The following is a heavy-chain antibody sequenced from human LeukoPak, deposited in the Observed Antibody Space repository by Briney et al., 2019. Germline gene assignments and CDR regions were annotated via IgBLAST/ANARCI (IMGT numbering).Heavy chain of an antibody. Sequence: GGSLRLSCAASGFTFSSYSMSWVRQAPGKGLEWVSSISSSSSYIYYADSVKGRFTNSRDNAKNSLYLQMNSLRAEDTAVYYCARDRGSSHLFDYWGQGTLVTVSS. J-gene: IGHJ4*02. CDR2: ISSSSSYI. CDR1: GFTFSSYS. V-gene: IGHV3-21*01. CDR3: ARDRGSSHLFDY. D-gene: IGHD6-6*01.